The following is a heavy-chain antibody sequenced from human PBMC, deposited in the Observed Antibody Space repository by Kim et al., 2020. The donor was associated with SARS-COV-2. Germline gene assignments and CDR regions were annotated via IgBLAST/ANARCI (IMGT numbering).Heavy chain of an antibody. V-gene: IGHV3-74*01. J-gene: IGHJ3*02. Sequence: GGSLRLSCAASGFTFSSYWMHWVRQAPGKGLVWVSRINSDGTTTYADSVKGRFTISRDNAKGTLYLQMNSLSAEDTAVYYCTRDERSTITSPGAFNMWGQGTMVTVSS. CDR2: INSDGTT. D-gene: IGHD4-4*01. CDR3: TRDERSTITSPGAFNM. CDR1: GFTFSSYW.